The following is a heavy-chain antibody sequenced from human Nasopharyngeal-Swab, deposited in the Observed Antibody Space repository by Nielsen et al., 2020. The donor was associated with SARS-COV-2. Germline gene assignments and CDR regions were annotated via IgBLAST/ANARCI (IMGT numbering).Heavy chain of an antibody. CDR3: ARDRSPYGSGSYLWFDP. D-gene: IGHD3-10*01. V-gene: IGHV1-18*01. J-gene: IGHJ5*02. CDR2: ISAYSGNT. Sequence: WVRQAPGQGLVWMGWISAYSGNTNYVQKLQGRVTMTTDTSTSTAYMELRSLRSDDTAVYYCARDRSPYGSGSYLWFDPWGQGTLVTVSS.